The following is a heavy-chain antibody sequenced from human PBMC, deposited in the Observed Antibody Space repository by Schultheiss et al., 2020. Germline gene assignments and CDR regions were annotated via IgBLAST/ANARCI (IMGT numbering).Heavy chain of an antibody. Sequence: SETLSLTCTVSGDSISTYYWSWIRQPPGKGLEWIGEINHSGSTNYNPSLKSRVTISVDTSKNQFSLQLNSVTPEDTAVYFCARSFGANVDYWGQGTLVTVSS. V-gene: IGHV4-34*01. CDR1: GDSISTYY. CDR2: INHSGST. J-gene: IGHJ4*02. CDR3: ARSFGANVDY. D-gene: IGHD4/OR15-4a*01.